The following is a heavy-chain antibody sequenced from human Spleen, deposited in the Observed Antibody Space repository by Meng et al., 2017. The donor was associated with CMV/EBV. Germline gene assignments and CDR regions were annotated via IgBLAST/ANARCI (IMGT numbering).Heavy chain of an antibody. CDR2: IIPIFGTA. CDR3: ARFSLVVPAAIGYYGMDV. Sequence: SVKVSCKASGSTFSSYAISWVRQAPGQGLEWMGGIIPIFGTANYAQKFQGRVTITTDESTSTAYMELSSLRSEDTAVYYCARFSLVVPAAIGYYGMDVWGQGTTVTVSS. CDR1: GSTFSSYA. V-gene: IGHV1-69*05. D-gene: IGHD2-2*01. J-gene: IGHJ6*02.